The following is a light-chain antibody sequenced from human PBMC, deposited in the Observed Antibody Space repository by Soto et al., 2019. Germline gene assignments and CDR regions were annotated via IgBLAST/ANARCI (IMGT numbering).Light chain of an antibody. CDR1: QTVGRNY. CDR3: QQYASSPLT. J-gene: IGKJ4*01. CDR2: GAS. Sequence: ETVLTQSPGTLSLSPGERATLSCRASQTVGRNYVAWYQQIPGQTPRLLIYGASNRATGIPDRISGSGSGTDFTLTISRLEPEDFAVYYCQQYASSPLTFGGGTKVQIK. V-gene: IGKV3-20*01.